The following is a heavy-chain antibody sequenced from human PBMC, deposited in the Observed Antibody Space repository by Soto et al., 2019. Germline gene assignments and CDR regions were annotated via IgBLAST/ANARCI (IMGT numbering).Heavy chain of an antibody. D-gene: IGHD6-19*01. CDR3: ASPSDTSGWYDY. J-gene: IGHJ4*02. CDR2: IYPDDSDT. Sequence: PGESLKSSCKGSGYSFTSYWIAWVRQMPGKGLELMGIIYPDDSDTRYSPSFQGQVTISADKSISTAYLQWSSLKASDTAMYYCASPSDTSGWYDYRGKGTSVTVSS. V-gene: IGHV5-51*01. CDR1: GYSFTSYW.